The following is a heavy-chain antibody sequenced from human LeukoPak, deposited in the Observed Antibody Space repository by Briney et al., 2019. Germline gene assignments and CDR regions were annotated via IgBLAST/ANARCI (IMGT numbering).Heavy chain of an antibody. CDR3: ARDNGVVHGVYYMDV. CDR2: IKQDGSEK. Sequence: GGSLRLSCAACGFTFSNYWMTWVRQAPGKGLEWVADIKQDGSEKLYVKSVRGRFTISRDNAKMSLFLQMNSLRAEDTAVYYCARDNGVVHGVYYMDVWGKGTTVTVS. CDR1: GFTFSNYW. V-gene: IGHV3-7*01. J-gene: IGHJ6*03. D-gene: IGHD3-3*01.